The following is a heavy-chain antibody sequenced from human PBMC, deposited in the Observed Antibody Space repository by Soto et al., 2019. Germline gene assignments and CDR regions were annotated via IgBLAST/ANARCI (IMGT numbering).Heavy chain of an antibody. V-gene: IGHV3-23*01. J-gene: IGHJ3*02. Sequence: PGGSLRLSCAASGFTFSSYAMSWVRQAPGKGLEWVSAISGSGGSTYYADSVKGRFTISRDNSKNTLYLQMNSLRAEDTAVYYCAEDLGVYDSSGYYSMSGAFDIWGQGTMVTVSS. D-gene: IGHD3-22*01. CDR3: AEDLGVYDSSGYYSMSGAFDI. CDR2: ISGSGGST. CDR1: GFTFSSYA.